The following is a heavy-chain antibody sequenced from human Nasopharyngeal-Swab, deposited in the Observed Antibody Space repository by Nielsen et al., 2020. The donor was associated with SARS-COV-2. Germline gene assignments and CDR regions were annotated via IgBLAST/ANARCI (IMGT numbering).Heavy chain of an antibody. J-gene: IGHJ4*02. CDR1: GYTFTSYG. CDR2: ISAYNGNT. D-gene: IGHD3-10*01. Sequence: ASVKVSCKASGYTFTSYGICWVRQAPGQGLEWMGWISAYNGNTNYAQKLQGRVTMTTDTSTSTAYMELRSLRSDDTAVYYCARLWFGEPYFDYWGQGTLVTVSS. V-gene: IGHV1-18*01. CDR3: ARLWFGEPYFDY.